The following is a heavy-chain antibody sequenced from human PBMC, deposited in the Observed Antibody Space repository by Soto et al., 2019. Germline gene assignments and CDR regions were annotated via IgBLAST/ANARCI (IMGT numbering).Heavy chain of an antibody. Sequence: GGSLRLSCAASGFTFSDYTMNWVRQAPGKGLEWVSSISRSGIYLYNVDSVKGRFTISRDNSKNMLYLQMNSLRAEDTAVYSCAKDSYYYESSGYYVFEYWGQGTLVTSPQ. J-gene: IGHJ4*02. CDR1: GFTFSDYT. CDR2: ISRSGIYL. V-gene: IGHV3-21*01. CDR3: AKDSYYYESSGYYVFEY. D-gene: IGHD3-22*01.